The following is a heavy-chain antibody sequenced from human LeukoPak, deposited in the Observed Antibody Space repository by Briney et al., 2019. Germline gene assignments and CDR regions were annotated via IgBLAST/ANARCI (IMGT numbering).Heavy chain of an antibody. CDR3: ARGYWFDP. J-gene: IGHJ5*02. V-gene: IGHV3-48*03. CDR1: GFTFSSYE. CDR2: ISSSGDTI. D-gene: IGHD1-14*01. Sequence: PGGSLRLSCAVSGFTFSSYEMNWVRQAPGKGLEWVSYISSSGDTIYYADSVKGRFTISRDNAKNSLYLQMNSLRAEDTAVYYCARGYWFDPWGQGTLVTVSS.